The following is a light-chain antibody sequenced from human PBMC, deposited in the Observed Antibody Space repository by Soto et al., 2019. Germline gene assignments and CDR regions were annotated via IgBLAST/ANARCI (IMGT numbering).Light chain of an antibody. CDR3: QQYNNWPPFT. J-gene: IGKJ3*01. V-gene: IGKV3-15*01. Sequence: EIVMTQSPATLSVSPGERATLSCRASQTVSSNLAWYQQKPGQAPRLLIYGASTRATGIPARFSGSGSGTEFTLNIRSLQSEDFAVYYCQQYNNWPPFTLGPGTKVDIK. CDR2: GAS. CDR1: QTVSSN.